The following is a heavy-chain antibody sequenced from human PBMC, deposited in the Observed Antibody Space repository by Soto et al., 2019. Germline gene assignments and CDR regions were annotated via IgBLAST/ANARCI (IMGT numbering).Heavy chain of an antibody. CDR2: IYYSGST. D-gene: IGHD2-21*01. Sequence: QVQLQESGPGLVKPSQTLSLTCTVSGGSISSGGYYWSWIRQHPGKGLEWIGYIYYSGSTYYNPSLKSRVTISVDTSKNQFSLKLSSVTAADTAVYYCARVGGGDPSPNWYFDLWGRGTLVTVSS. V-gene: IGHV4-31*03. CDR1: GGSISSGGYY. J-gene: IGHJ2*01. CDR3: ARVGGGDPSPNWYFDL.